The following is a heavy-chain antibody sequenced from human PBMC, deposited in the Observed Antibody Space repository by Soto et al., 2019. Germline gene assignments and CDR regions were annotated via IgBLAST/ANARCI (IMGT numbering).Heavy chain of an antibody. CDR1: GGSISSSSYY. V-gene: IGHV4-39*01. J-gene: IGHJ5*02. Sequence: PSETLSLTCTGSGGSISSSSYYWGWIRQPPGKGLEWIGSIYYSGSTYYNPSLKSRVTISVDTSKNQFSLKLSSVTAADTAVYYCAGNYGSGSYYGPRDWFDPWGQGTLVTVSS. CDR2: IYYSGST. D-gene: IGHD3-10*01. CDR3: AGNYGSGSYYGPRDWFDP.